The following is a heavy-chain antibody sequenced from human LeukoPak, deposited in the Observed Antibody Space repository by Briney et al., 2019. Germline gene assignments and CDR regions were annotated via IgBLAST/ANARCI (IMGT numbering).Heavy chain of an antibody. D-gene: IGHD3-10*01. Sequence: ASVKVSCKASGYTFTSYYMHWVRQAPGQGLEWMVIINPSGGSTSYAQKFQGRVTMTRGTSTSTVYMELSSLRSEDTAVYYCARDLNGSGSYYGEVDYWGQGTLVTVSS. CDR3: ARDLNGSGSYYGEVDY. CDR2: INPSGGST. CDR1: GYTFTSYY. J-gene: IGHJ4*02. V-gene: IGHV1-46*01.